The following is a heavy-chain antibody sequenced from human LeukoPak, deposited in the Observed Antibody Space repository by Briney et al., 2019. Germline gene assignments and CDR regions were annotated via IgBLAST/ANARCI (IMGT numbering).Heavy chain of an antibody. Sequence: GGSLRLSCAASGFTFSSYAMSWVRQAPGKGLEWVSVIYSGGSTYYADSVKGRFTISRDNSKNTLYLQMNSLRAEDTAVYYCARDRRYADYYYYGMDVWGQGTTVTVSS. V-gene: IGHV3-66*01. D-gene: IGHD3-16*01. J-gene: IGHJ6*02. CDR3: ARDRRYADYYYYGMDV. CDR1: GFTFSSYA. CDR2: IYSGGST.